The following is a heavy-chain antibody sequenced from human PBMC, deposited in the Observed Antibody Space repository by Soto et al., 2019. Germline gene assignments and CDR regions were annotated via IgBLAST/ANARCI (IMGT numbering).Heavy chain of an antibody. J-gene: IGHJ4*02. CDR2: ISYDGSNK. V-gene: IGHV3-30*18. Sequence: QVQLVESGGGVVQPGRSLRLSCAASGFTFSSYGMHWVRQAPGKGLEWVAVISYDGSNKYYADSVKGRFTISRDNSKNTLYLQMNSLRAEDTAVYYCAKDGGKWLVRAGYFDYWGQGTLVTVSS. CDR1: GFTFSSYG. CDR3: AKDGGKWLVRAGYFDY. D-gene: IGHD6-19*01.